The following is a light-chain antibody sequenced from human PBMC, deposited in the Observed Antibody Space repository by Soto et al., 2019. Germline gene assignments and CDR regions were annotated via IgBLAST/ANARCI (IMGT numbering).Light chain of an antibody. CDR3: FSHTGV. CDR2: EVT. J-gene: IGLJ2*01. V-gene: IGLV2-23*02. CDR1: SSDVGFYNL. Sequence: QSALTQPASVSGSPGQSITISCTGTSSDVGFYNLISWYQQHPGKAPKVIIFEVTKRPSGVSDRISGSKSGNTDSLTISGLQAEDEADYYCFSHTGVFGGGTKLTVL.